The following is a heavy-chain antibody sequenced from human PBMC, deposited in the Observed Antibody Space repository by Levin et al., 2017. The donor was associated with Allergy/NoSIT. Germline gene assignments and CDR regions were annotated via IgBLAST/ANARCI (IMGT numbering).Heavy chain of an antibody. Sequence: GGSLRLSCAASGFTFRKYAMSWVRQAPGKGPEWVSGIGASGEKTYYADSVKGRLTISRDDSKDTLFLQMNSLRAEDTAVYYCARDPTGDYVGAFEIWGQGTMVTVSS. CDR1: GFTFRKYA. CDR3: ARDPTGDYVGAFEI. V-gene: IGHV3-23*01. J-gene: IGHJ3*02. CDR2: IGASGEKT. D-gene: IGHD4-17*01.